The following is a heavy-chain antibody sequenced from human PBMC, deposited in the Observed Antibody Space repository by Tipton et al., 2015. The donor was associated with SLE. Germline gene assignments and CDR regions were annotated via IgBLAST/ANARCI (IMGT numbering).Heavy chain of an antibody. J-gene: IGHJ6*03. V-gene: IGHV4-59*01. CDR3: ARGGLGYSYYYYMDV. CDR2: IYYSGST. Sequence: TLSLTCTVSGVSIDYYYWSWIRQPPGKGLEWIGHIYYSGSTNYNPPLKSRVTISVDTSKNQFSLKLSSVTAADTAVYYCARGGLGYSYYYYMDVWGKGTTVTVSS. CDR1: GVSIDYYY. D-gene: IGHD5-18*01.